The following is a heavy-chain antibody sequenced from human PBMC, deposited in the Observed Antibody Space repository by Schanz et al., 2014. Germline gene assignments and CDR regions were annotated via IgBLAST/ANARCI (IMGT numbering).Heavy chain of an antibody. CDR1: GFGFDDYA. J-gene: IGHJ4*02. Sequence: EVQLVESGGALVQPGGSLRLSCAASGFGFDDYAMSWVRQAPGKGLEWVSGINWNGGSTGYADSVKGRFTISRDNAKNSLYLQMNSLRAEDTAVYYCAKDGRLPYYGTGSDFDYWGQGTLVAVSS. V-gene: IGHV3-20*04. D-gene: IGHD3-22*01. CDR3: AKDGRLPYYGTGSDFDY. CDR2: INWNGGST.